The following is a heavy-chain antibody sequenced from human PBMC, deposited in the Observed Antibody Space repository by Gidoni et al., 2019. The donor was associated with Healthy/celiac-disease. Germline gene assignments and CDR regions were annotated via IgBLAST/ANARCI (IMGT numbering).Heavy chain of an antibody. CDR3: ARTTLQGGSYPPPFDY. Sequence: QVQLQESGPGLVKPSGTLSLTCAVSGGSISSSNWWSWVRKPPGKGLEWIGEIYHSGSTNYNPSLKSRVTISVDKSKNQFALKLSSVTAADTAVYYWARTTLQGGSYPPPFDYWGQGTLVTVSS. V-gene: IGHV4-4*02. CDR2: IYHSGST. CDR1: GGSISSSNW. J-gene: IGHJ4*02. D-gene: IGHD1-26*01.